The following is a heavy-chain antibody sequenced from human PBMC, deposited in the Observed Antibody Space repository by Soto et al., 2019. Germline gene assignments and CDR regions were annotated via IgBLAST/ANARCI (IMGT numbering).Heavy chain of an antibody. Sequence: ASVKVSCKASGYTFTSYDINWVRQATGQGLEWMGWMNPNSGNTGYAQKFQGRVTMTRNTSISTAYMELSSLRSEDTAVYYCARVGDYGDYAYYYYYYMDVWGKGTTVTV. CDR3: ARVGDYGDYAYYYYYYMDV. CDR1: GYTFTSYD. V-gene: IGHV1-8*01. D-gene: IGHD4-17*01. J-gene: IGHJ6*03. CDR2: MNPNSGNT.